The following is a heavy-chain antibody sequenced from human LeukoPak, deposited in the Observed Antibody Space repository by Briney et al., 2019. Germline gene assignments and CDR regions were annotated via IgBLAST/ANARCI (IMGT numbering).Heavy chain of an antibody. CDR1: GGSISSGGYY. Sequence: SETLSLTCTVSGGSISSGGYYWGWIRQHPGQGLEWIGYIYYSGSIYYHPSRKSRVTIAVDTAKIQFSLKLSSVSAADTAVYYCARVSQMLYYDSSGSIYYYYYGMHVWGQGTTVTVSS. CDR3: ARVSQMLYYDSSGSIYYYYYGMHV. J-gene: IGHJ6*02. V-gene: IGHV4-31*03. D-gene: IGHD3-22*01. CDR2: IYYSGSI.